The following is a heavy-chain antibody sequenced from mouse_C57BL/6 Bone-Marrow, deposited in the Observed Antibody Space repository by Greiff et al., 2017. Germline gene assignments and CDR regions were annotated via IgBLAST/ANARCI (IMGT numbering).Heavy chain of an antibody. V-gene: IGHV1-26*01. J-gene: IGHJ2*01. D-gene: IGHD1-1*01. CDR1: GYTFTDYY. CDR2: INPNNGGT. CDR3: ARKDYDGSSYFDY. Sequence: EVQLQQSGPELVKPGASVKISCKASGYTFTDYYMNWVKQSHGKSLEWIGDINPNNGGTSYNQKFKGKATLTVDKSSSTAYMGLRSLTSEDSAVYYWARKDYDGSSYFDYWGQGTTLTVSS.